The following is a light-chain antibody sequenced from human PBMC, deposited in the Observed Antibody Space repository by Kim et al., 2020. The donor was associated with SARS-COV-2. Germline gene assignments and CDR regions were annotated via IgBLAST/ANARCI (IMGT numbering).Light chain of an antibody. Sequence: PVKLTCTLSSGHSSNAIAWHQQQPEKGPRYLMKLNSDGSHSKGDGIPDRFSGSSSGAERYLTISSLQSEDEADYYCQTWGTGFWVFGGGTKVTVL. CDR2: LNSDGSH. J-gene: IGLJ3*02. CDR1: SGHSSNA. V-gene: IGLV4-69*02. CDR3: QTWGTGFWV.